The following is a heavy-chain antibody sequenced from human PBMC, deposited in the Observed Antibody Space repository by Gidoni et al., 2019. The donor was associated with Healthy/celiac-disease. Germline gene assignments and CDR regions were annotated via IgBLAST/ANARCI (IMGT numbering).Heavy chain of an antibody. D-gene: IGHD6-13*01. J-gene: IGHJ4*02. V-gene: IGHV3-30*18. CDR3: AKDPVGHDSAAGIFDY. Sequence: QVQLVESGGGVVQPGRSLRLSCAASGFTFSSYGMHWVRQAPGKGLEWVAVISYDGSNKYYADCVKGRFTISRDNSKNTLYLQMNSLRAEDTAVYYCAKDPVGHDSAAGIFDYWGQGTLVTVSS. CDR1: GFTFSSYG. CDR2: ISYDGSNK.